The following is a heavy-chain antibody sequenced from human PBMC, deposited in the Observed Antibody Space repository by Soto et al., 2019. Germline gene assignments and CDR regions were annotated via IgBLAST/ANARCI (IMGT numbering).Heavy chain of an antibody. J-gene: IGHJ6*02. CDR3: AAQPGFEVVAATLTPYSYYYGMDV. D-gene: IGHD2-15*01. Sequence: SVKVSCKASGFTFTSSAVQWVRQARGQRLEWIGWIVVGSGNTNYAQKFQERVTITRDMSTSTAYMELSSLRSEDTAVYYCAAQPGFEVVAATLTPYSYYYGMDVWGQGTTVTVSS. CDR1: GFTFTSSA. V-gene: IGHV1-58*01. CDR2: IVVGSGNT.